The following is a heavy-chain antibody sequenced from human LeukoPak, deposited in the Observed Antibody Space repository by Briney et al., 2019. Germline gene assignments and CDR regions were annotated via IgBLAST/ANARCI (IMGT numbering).Heavy chain of an antibody. J-gene: IGHJ4*02. Sequence: GGSLRLSCAASGFTFSNYGMNWVRQAPGKGLEWVSYISSSSSTIYYADSVKGRFTISRDNAKNSLYLQMNSLRAEDTAVYYCARPFVGATTPFDYWGQGTLVTVSS. CDR2: ISSSSSTI. CDR3: ARPFVGATTPFDY. D-gene: IGHD1-26*01. CDR1: GFTFSNYG. V-gene: IGHV3-48*01.